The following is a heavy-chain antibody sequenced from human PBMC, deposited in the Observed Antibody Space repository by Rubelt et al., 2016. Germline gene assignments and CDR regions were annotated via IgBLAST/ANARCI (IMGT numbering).Heavy chain of an antibody. V-gene: IGHV3-74*01. CDR3: ARDYCDGDSCPPFDY. D-gene: IGHD2-21*01. J-gene: IGHJ4*02. CDR2: LDVNGFST. CDR1: GFIFNSYS. Sequence: EVHLVESGGDLVQPGGSLRLSCAASGFIFNSYSMDWVRLAPGKGPEWVSSLDVNGFSTFYADSVRGRFTISRDHSENTLSLQMNSLRAEDTAVFYCARDYCDGDSCPPFDYWGQGTLVTVSS.